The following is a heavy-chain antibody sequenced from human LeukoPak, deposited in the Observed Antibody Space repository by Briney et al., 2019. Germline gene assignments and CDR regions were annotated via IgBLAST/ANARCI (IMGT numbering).Heavy chain of an antibody. J-gene: IGHJ5*02. Sequence: PGGSLRLSCAASGFTFSSYWMSWVRQAPGKGLEWVANMKQDGSEKYYVDSVKGRFTISRDNAKNSLYLQMNSLRAEDTAVYYCARSLGYCSSTSRYFWFDPWGQGTLVTVSS. CDR3: ARSLGYCSSTSRYFWFDP. CDR2: MKQDGSEK. D-gene: IGHD2-2*01. CDR1: GFTFSSYW. V-gene: IGHV3-7*01.